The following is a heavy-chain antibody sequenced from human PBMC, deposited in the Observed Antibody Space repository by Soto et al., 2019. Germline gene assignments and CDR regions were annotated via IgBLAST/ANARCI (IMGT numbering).Heavy chain of an antibody. J-gene: IGHJ4*02. CDR2: INSDGSST. D-gene: IGHD2-2*01. V-gene: IGHV3-74*01. CDR3: PRRVVAAAPYYFDS. Sequence: EVQLVESGGGLVQPGGSLRLSCVASGFTFSSYWMHWVRQAPGQGLVWVSRINSDGSSTNYADSVKGRFTISRDNANNTLYLQMNSLRAEDTAVYYCPRRVVAAAPYYFDSWGQGTLVTVSS. CDR1: GFTFSSYW.